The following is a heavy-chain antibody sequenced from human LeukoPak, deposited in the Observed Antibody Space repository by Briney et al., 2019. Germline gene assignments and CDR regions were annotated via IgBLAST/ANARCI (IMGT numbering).Heavy chain of an antibody. CDR2: VRDNGEN. D-gene: IGHD5-18*01. Sequence: LETLSLTCTVSGGSINAYYWSWIRQPPGKGLEWIAYVRDNGENNYNPSLKSRVAISVDTANNKISLRLNFVTAADTAIYYCARQPVNTAAFDIWGLGTMVTVSS. CDR1: GGSINAYY. CDR3: ARQPVNTAAFDI. J-gene: IGHJ3*02. V-gene: IGHV4-59*08.